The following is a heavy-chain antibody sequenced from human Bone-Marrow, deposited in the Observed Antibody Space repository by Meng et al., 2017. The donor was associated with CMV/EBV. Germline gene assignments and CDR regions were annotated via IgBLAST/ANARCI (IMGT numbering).Heavy chain of an antibody. CDR3: ARVRVVIIKTYGMDV. CDR2: INPNSGGT. V-gene: IGHV1-2*02. Sequence: ASVKVSCKSSGYTFTGYYMHWVRQAPGQGLEWMGWINPNSGGTNYVQKFQGRVTMTRETSISTAYMELSRLRSDETAVYYCARVRVVIIKTYGMDVWGQGTTVTVSS. J-gene: IGHJ6*02. D-gene: IGHD3-3*01. CDR1: GYTFTGYY.